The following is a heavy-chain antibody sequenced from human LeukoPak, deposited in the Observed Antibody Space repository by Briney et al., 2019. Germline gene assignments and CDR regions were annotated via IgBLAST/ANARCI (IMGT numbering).Heavy chain of an antibody. D-gene: IGHD3-10*01. V-gene: IGHV4-4*07. CDR1: GGSISSYY. J-gene: IGHJ4*02. Sequence: KTSETLSLTCTVSGGSISSYYWSWIRQPAGKGLEWIGRIYTSGSTNYNPSLKSRVTMSVDTSKNQFSLKLSSVTAADTAVYYCARDLISITMVRGVTPRRVPPYYFDYWGQGTLVTVSS. CDR2: IYTSGST. CDR3: ARDLISITMVRGVTPRRVPPYYFDY.